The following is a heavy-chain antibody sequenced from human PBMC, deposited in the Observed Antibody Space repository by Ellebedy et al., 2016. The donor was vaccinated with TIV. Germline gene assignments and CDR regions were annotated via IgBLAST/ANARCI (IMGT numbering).Heavy chain of an antibody. Sequence: SVKVSXKASGGTFSSYAISWVRQAPGQGLEWMGGIIPIFGTANYAQKFQGRVTITADESTSTAYMELSSLRSEDTAVYYCASSGWKTTTPLLYGMDVWGQGTTVTVSS. CDR2: IIPIFGTA. J-gene: IGHJ6*02. CDR3: ASSGWKTTTPLLYGMDV. D-gene: IGHD6-25*01. V-gene: IGHV1-69*13. CDR1: GGTFSSYA.